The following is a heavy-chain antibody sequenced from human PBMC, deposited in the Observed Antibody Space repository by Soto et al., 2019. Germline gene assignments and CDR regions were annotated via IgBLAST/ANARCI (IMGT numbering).Heavy chain of an antibody. V-gene: IGHV2-5*02. CDR3: ARAYYYDSSGPRLYYFDY. CDR2: IYWDDDK. D-gene: IGHD3-22*01. CDR1: GFSLSTSGVG. Sequence: QITLKESGPPLVKPTQTLTLTCTFSGFSLSTSGVGVGWIRQPPGKALEWLALIYWDDDKRYSPSLKSRLTITKDTSKNQVVLTMTNMDPVDTATYYCARAYYYDSSGPRLYYFDYWGQGTLVTVSS. J-gene: IGHJ4*02.